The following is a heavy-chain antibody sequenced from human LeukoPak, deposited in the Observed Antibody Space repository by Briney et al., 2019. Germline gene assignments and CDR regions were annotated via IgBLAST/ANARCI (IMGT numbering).Heavy chain of an antibody. V-gene: IGHV3-30*19. CDR1: GFTFSSYG. CDR3: ARHRGPTLYNTVYFDC. Sequence: TGGSLRLSCAASGFTFSSYGMHWVRQAPGKGLEWVAVIWYDGSNKYYADSVKGRFTISRDNSKNTLYLQMNSLRAEDTAAYYCARHRGPTLYNTVYFDCWGQGTLVTVSS. D-gene: IGHD3-3*01. CDR2: IWYDGSNK. J-gene: IGHJ4*02.